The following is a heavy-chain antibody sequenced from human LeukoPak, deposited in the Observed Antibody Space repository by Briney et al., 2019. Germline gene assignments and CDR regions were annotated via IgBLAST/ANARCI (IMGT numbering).Heavy chain of an antibody. CDR1: GGSISSYY. V-gene: IGHV4-4*07. D-gene: IGHD3-22*01. Sequence: SETLSLTCTVSGGSISSYYWSWIRQPPGKGLEWIGRIYNSGSTNYNPSLKSRVTMSVDTSKNQFSLKLSSVTAADTAVYYCARVRGDSSGYYYGITIFDYWGQGTLVTVSS. J-gene: IGHJ4*02. CDR2: IYNSGST. CDR3: ARVRGDSSGYYYGITIFDY.